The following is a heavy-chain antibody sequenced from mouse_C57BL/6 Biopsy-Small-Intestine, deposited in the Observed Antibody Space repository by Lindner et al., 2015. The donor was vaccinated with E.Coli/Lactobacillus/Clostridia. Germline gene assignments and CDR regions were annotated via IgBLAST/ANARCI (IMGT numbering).Heavy chain of an antibody. Sequence: VQLQESGPELMKPGASVKLSCRTTGYTFTGYWIEWVKQRPGHGLEWVGEIFPGSGNTIYNEKFKGKATFAADTSSNTAYMHLSSLTAEDSAIYYCASYYGSSPYFALDYWGQGTSVTVSS. J-gene: IGHJ4*01. D-gene: IGHD1-1*01. CDR1: GYTFTGYW. V-gene: IGHV1-9*01. CDR3: ASYYGSSPYFALDY. CDR2: IFPGSGNT.